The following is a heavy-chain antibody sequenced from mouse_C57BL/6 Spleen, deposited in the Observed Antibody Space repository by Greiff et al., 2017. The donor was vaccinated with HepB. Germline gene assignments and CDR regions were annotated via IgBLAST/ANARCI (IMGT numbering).Heavy chain of an antibody. V-gene: IGHV1-64*01. D-gene: IGHD2-4*01. CDR2: IYPNSGST. CDR3: ARAYEYGAVYY. J-gene: IGHJ4*01. Sequence: QVQLQQPGAELVKPGASVKLSCKASGYNFTSYWMHWVKQRPGQGLEWIGMIYPNSGSTNYNEKFKSKATLTVDKSSSTAYMQLSSLTSEDSAVYYCARAYEYGAVYYWGQGTSVTVSS. CDR1: GYNFTSYW.